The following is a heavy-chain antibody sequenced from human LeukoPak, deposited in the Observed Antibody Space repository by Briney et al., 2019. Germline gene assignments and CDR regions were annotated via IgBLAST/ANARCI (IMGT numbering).Heavy chain of an antibody. CDR3: AGGQMFTSGGFDD. J-gene: IGHJ4*02. CDR1: GFSVSNKH. V-gene: IGHV3-53*01. CDR2: IYTGGDT. Sequence: GESLKISCAASGFSVSNKHMSWVRQAPGKGLEWVSVIYTGGDTYYADSVRGRFTISRDNSKNTVNLQMNSLRAEDTALYYCAGGQMFTSGGFDDWGQGTLVTVSS. D-gene: IGHD6-19*01.